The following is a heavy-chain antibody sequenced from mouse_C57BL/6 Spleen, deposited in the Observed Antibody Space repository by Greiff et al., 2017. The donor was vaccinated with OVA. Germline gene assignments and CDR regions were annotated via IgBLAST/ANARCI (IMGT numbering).Heavy chain of an antibody. D-gene: IGHD1-1*01. Sequence: VQLQQSGPELVKPGASVKMSCKASGYTFTDYNMHWVKQSHGKSLEWIGYINPNNGGTSYNQKFKGKATLTVNQSSSTAYMERRSLTSEDSAVYYCASGYGSSHWYFDVWGTGTTVTVSS. V-gene: IGHV1-22*01. J-gene: IGHJ1*03. CDR3: ASGYGSSHWYFDV. CDR1: GYTFTDYN. CDR2: INPNNGGT.